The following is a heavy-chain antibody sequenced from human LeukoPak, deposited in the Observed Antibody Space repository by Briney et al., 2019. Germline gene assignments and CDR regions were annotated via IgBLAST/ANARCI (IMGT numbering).Heavy chain of an antibody. J-gene: IGHJ3*02. CDR1: GYTFTSYY. CDR3: ARGLKDIVVAPAI. Sequence: ASVKVSCKASGYTFTSYYMHWVRQAPGQGLEWMGITNPSGSSTSYAQKFQGRVTMTRNTSISTAYMELSSLRSEDTAVYYCARGLKDIVVAPAIWGQGTMVTVSS. CDR2: TNPSGSST. V-gene: IGHV1-46*01. D-gene: IGHD2-2*01.